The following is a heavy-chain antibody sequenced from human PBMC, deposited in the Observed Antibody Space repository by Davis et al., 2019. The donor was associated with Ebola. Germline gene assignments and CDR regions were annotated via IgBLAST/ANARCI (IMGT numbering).Heavy chain of an antibody. V-gene: IGHV1-69*06. D-gene: IGHD3-3*01. Sequence: SVKVSCKASGGTFSSYAISWVRQAPGQGLEWMGGIIPIFGTANYAQKFQGRVTITADKSTSTAYMELSSLRSEDTAVYYCARDIFGVVINLPRFPGYWGQGTLVTVSS. CDR3: ARDIFGVVINLPRFPGY. CDR1: GGTFSSYA. J-gene: IGHJ4*02. CDR2: IIPIFGTA.